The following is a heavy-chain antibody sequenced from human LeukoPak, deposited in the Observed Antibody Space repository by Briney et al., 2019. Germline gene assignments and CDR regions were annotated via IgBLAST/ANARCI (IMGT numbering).Heavy chain of an antibody. CDR3: ARDTLLDGSRQWDYFDY. Sequence: SETLSLTCTVSGGSVSSGSYYWSWIRQPPGKGLEWIGYIYYSGSTNYNPFLKSRVTISVDTSKNQFSLKLSSVTAADTAVYYCARDTLLDGSRQWDYFDYWGQGTLVTVSS. V-gene: IGHV4-61*01. CDR1: GGSVSSGSYY. D-gene: IGHD1-26*01. CDR2: IYYSGST. J-gene: IGHJ4*02.